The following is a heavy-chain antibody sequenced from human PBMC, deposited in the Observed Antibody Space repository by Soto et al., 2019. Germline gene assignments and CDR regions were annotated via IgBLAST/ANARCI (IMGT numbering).Heavy chain of an antibody. J-gene: IGHJ5*02. CDR2: NSGSGGST. Sequence: QPGGSLRLSCAASGFTCSSYAFSRVRQAPGKGLEWVSANSGSGGSTYYADSVKGRFTISRDNSKNTLYLQMNSLRAEDTAVYYCAKNRGKQSYYDILTGYTWFDPWGQGTLVTVSS. D-gene: IGHD3-9*01. CDR3: AKNRGKQSYYDILTGYTWFDP. CDR1: GFTCSSYA. V-gene: IGHV3-23*01.